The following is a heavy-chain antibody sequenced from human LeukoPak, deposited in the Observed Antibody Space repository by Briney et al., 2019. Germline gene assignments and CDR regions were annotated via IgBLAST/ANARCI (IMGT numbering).Heavy chain of an antibody. D-gene: IGHD3-16*02. CDR2: INPSGGST. CDR1: GYTFTSYY. V-gene: IGHV1-46*01. Sequence: ASVKVSCKASGYTFTSYYMHWVRQAPGQGLEWMGIINPSGGSTSYAQKLQGRVTMTTDTSTSTAYMELRSLRSDDTAVYYRARGSAFTFGGVIVRYGFYDYWGQGTLVTVSS. J-gene: IGHJ4*02. CDR3: ARGSAFTFGGVIVRYGFYDY.